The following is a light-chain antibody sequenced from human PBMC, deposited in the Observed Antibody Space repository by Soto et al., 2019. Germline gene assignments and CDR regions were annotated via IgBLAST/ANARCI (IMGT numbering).Light chain of an antibody. J-gene: IGKJ5*01. CDR2: DAS. CDR1: QSISRS. V-gene: IGKV3-20*01. Sequence: EIVLTQSPAILSVSPGARATLSCRASQSISRSLAWYQQKPGQAPSLLISDASTRATGIPDRFSGSGSGTDLTLTISRLEPEDFAVYYCQQYGSSITFGQGTRLEIK. CDR3: QQYGSSIT.